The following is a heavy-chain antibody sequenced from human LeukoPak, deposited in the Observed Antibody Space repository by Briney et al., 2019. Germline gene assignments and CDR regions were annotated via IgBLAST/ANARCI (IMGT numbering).Heavy chain of an antibody. CDR2: ISAYNGNT. V-gene: IGHV1-18*01. Sequence: ASVKVSCKASGYTFTSYGISWVRQAPGQGLEWMGWISAYNGNTNYAQKLQGRVTMTTDTSTSTAYMELRSLRSDDTAVYYCARDRRIAARGLNWFDPWGQGTLVTVSS. D-gene: IGHD6-6*01. J-gene: IGHJ5*02. CDR1: GYTFTSYG. CDR3: ARDRRIAARGLNWFDP.